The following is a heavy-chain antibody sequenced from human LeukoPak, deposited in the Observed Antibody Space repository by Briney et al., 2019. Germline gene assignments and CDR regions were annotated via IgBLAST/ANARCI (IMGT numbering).Heavy chain of an antibody. V-gene: IGHV4-39*07. Sequence: SETLSLTCTVSGDSISSTSYYWGWIRQPPGKGLEWIGSMYYSGSTYCNPSLKSRVTISVDTSKNQFSLKLSSVTAADTAVYYCARLGYTYGPFDYWGQGTLVTVSS. CDR3: ARLGYTYGPFDY. CDR2: MYYSGST. CDR1: GDSISSTSYY. D-gene: IGHD5-18*01. J-gene: IGHJ4*02.